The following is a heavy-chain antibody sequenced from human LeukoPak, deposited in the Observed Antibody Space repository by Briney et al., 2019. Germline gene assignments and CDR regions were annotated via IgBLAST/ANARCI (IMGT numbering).Heavy chain of an antibody. CDR2: ISRSGSTI. D-gene: IGHD2-2*01. Sequence: GGCLRLSCVASGFTFSSYEMNWVRQAPGKGLEWVSYISRSGSTIYYADSVKGRFTISRDNAKKSLFLQMNSLRAEDTAVYYCARDRDCSTTSCYDGHFDYWGQGTLVTVSS. J-gene: IGHJ4*02. CDR3: ARDRDCSTTSCYDGHFDY. V-gene: IGHV3-48*03. CDR1: GFTFSSYE.